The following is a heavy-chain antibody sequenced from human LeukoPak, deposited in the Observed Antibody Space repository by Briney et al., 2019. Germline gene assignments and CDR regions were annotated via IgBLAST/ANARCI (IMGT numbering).Heavy chain of an antibody. CDR1: GFTFSSYA. CDR2: ISGSGGST. D-gene: IGHD6-19*01. Sequence: PGGSLRLSCAASGFTFSSYAMSWVRQAPGKGLEWVSAISGSGGSTYYAGSVKGRFTISRDNSKNTLDLQMNSLRAEDTAVYYCAKVYRVAVAGRPGEFDYWGQGTLVTVFS. CDR3: AKVYRVAVAGRPGEFDY. J-gene: IGHJ4*02. V-gene: IGHV3-23*01.